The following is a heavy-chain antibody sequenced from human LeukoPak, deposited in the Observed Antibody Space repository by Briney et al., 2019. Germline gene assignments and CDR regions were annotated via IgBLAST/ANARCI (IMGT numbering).Heavy chain of an antibody. Sequence: PSETLSLTCAVYGGSFSGYYWSWIRQPPGKGLEWIGEINHSGSTNYNPSLKSRVTISVDTSKNQFSLKLSSVTAADTAVYYCARGPSYYDFWSGYPFMDVWGKGTTVTVS. CDR3: ARGPSYYDFWSGYPFMDV. V-gene: IGHV4-34*01. CDR1: GGSFSGYY. D-gene: IGHD3-3*01. CDR2: INHSGST. J-gene: IGHJ6*03.